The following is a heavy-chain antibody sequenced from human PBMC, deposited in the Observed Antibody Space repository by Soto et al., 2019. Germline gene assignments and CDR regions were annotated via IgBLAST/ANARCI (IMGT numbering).Heavy chain of an antibody. CDR2: ISSVDNTI. J-gene: IGHJ4*02. D-gene: IGHD1-26*01. V-gene: IGHV3-48*01. CDR1: GFIFRTYN. Sequence: GGSLRLSCAASGFIFRTYNMNWVRQAPGKGLEWVSYISSVDNTIYYADSVRGRFTISRDNAKNSLYLQMNSLRADDTAVYYCAKAPYYPDTGYWGQGTLVTVSS. CDR3: AKAPYYPDTGY.